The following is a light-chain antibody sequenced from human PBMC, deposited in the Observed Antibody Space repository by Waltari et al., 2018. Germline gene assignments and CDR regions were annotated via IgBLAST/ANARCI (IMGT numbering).Light chain of an antibody. J-gene: IGLJ2*01. Sequence: SYVVTQSPSVSVAPGETARSTCGGDNIGSKSVHWSQQRPGQAPVLVISYDSDRPSGLPERVSGSNSGNTATLTISWVEAEDEADYYCLVWHSTIDHQGVFGGGTKLTVL. CDR3: LVWHSTIDHQGV. CDR1: NIGSKS. V-gene: IGLV3-21*04. CDR2: YDS.